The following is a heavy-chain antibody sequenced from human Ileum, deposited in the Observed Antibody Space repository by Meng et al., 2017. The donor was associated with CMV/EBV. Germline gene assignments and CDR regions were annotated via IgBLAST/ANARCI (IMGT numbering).Heavy chain of an antibody. CDR3: ARDLTNKWFYY. D-gene: IGHD1-26*01. Sequence: QPQGSRPGRVKPAGPLPLTCTPSAEPIDSGSHSWAWLRQPPGKRLEGIGSMYFSGIADYNPSLKSRVTISLHATQKQFSLRLTSVTAADSAVYFCARDLTNKWFYYWGQGTLVTVSS. V-gene: IGHV4-39*07. CDR1: AEPIDSGSHS. J-gene: IGHJ4*02. CDR2: MYFSGIA.